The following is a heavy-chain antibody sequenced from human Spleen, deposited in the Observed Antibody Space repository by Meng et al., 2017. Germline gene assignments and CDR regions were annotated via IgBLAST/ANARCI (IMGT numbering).Heavy chain of an antibody. CDR1: GFTFDDYA. V-gene: IGHV3-9*01. Sequence: SLKISCAASGFTFDDYAMHWVRQAPGTGLEWVSGISWNSGSIGYADSVKGRFTISRDNAKNSLYLQMNSLRAEDTALYYCAKDMLPTVTTGYDYYSGMDVWGQGTTVTVSS. CDR3: AKDMLPTVTTGYDYYSGMDV. CDR2: ISWNSGSI. D-gene: IGHD4-17*01. J-gene: IGHJ6*02.